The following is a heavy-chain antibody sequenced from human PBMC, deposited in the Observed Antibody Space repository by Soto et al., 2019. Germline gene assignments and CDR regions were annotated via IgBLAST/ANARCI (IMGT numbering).Heavy chain of an antibody. CDR2: ISHSGSST. Sequence: EVQFLESGGGLVQPGGSLRLSCAASGVTFSNYAMNWVRQAPGKGLEWVSGISHSGSSTYYADSVKGRFTISRDNSKNTLFLQMNSLTAEDTAVYYCAKGSWHHHGSEGGNWLDPWGQGTLVTVSS. CDR3: AKGSWHHHGSEGGNWLDP. CDR1: GVTFSNYA. J-gene: IGHJ5*02. D-gene: IGHD3-10*01. V-gene: IGHV3-23*01.